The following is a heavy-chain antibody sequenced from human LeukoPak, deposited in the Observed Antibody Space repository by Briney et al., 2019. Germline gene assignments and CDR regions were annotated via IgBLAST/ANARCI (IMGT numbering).Heavy chain of an antibody. V-gene: IGHV3-7*01. CDR3: ARGPGDYDASDI. D-gene: IGHD4-11*01. J-gene: IGHJ3*02. CDR1: GFLFTSYW. CDR2: IKENGNEQ. Sequence: GGSLRLSCEASGFLFTSYWMSWVRQAPGKGPEWVAHIKENGNEQYYADSVKGRFTISRDNVKQSLCLQMNNLRVEDTAVYYCARGPGDYDASDIWGQGTMVTVSS.